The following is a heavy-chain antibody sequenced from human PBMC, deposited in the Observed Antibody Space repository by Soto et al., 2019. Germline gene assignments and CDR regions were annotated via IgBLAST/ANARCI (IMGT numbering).Heavy chain of an antibody. Sequence: SVKVSCKASGGTFSSYAISWVRQAPGQGLEWMGGIIPIFGTANYAQKFQGKVTITADESTSTAYMELSSLRSEDTAVYYCAREGVDYYGSGSYYNSYFDYWG. D-gene: IGHD3-10*01. CDR3: AREGVDYYGSGSYYNSYFDY. V-gene: IGHV1-69*13. CDR2: IIPIFGTA. J-gene: IGHJ4*01. CDR1: GGTFSSYA.